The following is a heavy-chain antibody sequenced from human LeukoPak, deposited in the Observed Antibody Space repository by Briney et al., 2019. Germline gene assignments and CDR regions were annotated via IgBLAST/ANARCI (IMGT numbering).Heavy chain of an antibody. CDR1: GFTFSSYS. CDR3: ARWGNNGAAGTREGYFDY. V-gene: IGHV3-30*03. D-gene: IGHD6-13*01. Sequence: PGGSLRLSCAASGFTFSSYSMNWVRQAPGKGLEWVAVISYDGSNKYYADSVKGRFTISRDNSKNTLYLQMNSLRAEDTAVYYCARWGNNGAAGTREGYFDYWGQGTLVTVSS. CDR2: ISYDGSNK. J-gene: IGHJ4*02.